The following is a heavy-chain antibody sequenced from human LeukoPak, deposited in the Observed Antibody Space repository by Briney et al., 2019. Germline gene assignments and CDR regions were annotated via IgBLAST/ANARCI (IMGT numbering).Heavy chain of an antibody. V-gene: IGHV1-2*06. J-gene: IGHJ4*02. CDR2: INPDSGDT. CDR1: GYTFTDYF. CDR3: AKAGGSYRLLWEAPLDY. D-gene: IGHD1-26*01. Sequence: ASVKVSCKASGYTFTDYFIHWVRQAPGQGLQWMGRINPDSGDTDYAQNFRDRIALTRDTSISTSYMELTTLGSDDTAVYYRAKAGGSYRLLWEAPLDYWGQGTLVTVSS.